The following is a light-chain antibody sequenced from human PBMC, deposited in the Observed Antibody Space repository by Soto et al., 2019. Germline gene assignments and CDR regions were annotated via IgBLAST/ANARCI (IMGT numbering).Light chain of an antibody. Sequence: QSALTQPASVSGSPGQSITISCTGTSSDIGGYNYVSWYQQHPGKVPKLIIYEVTNRPSGVSDRFSGSKSGNTASLTISGLQAEDEADYYRSSFTTSSALIFGGGTKLTVL. V-gene: IGLV2-14*01. CDR3: SSFTTSSALI. CDR1: SSDIGGYNY. J-gene: IGLJ2*01. CDR2: EVT.